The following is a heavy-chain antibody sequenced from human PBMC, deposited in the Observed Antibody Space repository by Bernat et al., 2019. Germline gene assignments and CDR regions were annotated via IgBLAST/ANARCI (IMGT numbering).Heavy chain of an antibody. CDR1: GFTFSSYG. J-gene: IGHJ6*02. Sequence: QVQLVESGGGVVQPGRSLRLSCAASGFTFSSYGMHWVRQAPGKGLEWVAVISYDGSNKYYADSVKGRFTISRDNSKNTLYLQMNSLRAEDTAVYYCAKKYLVRGVIWGRPGYYYYGMDVWGQGTTVTVSS. V-gene: IGHV3-30*18. CDR3: AKKYLVRGVIWGRPGYYYYGMDV. CDR2: ISYDGSNK. D-gene: IGHD3-10*01.